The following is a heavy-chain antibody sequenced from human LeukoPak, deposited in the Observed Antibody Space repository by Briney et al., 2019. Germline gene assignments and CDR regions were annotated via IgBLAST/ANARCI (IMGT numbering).Heavy chain of an antibody. Sequence: PSETLSLTCSVSGGSINIYYWNWIRQSPGKGLEWIGSISYSGSTNYNPSLKSRVTISMDTSKNRFSLKVSSVIAADTAMCYCARGGSRSYTSSTLDYWGQGTLVTVS. CDR2: ISYSGST. CDR1: GGSINIYY. J-gene: IGHJ4*02. CDR3: ARGGSRSYTSSTLDY. D-gene: IGHD6-6*01. V-gene: IGHV4-59*01.